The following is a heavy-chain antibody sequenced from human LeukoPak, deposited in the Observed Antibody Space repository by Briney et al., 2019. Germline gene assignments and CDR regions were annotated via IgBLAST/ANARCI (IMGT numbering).Heavy chain of an antibody. J-gene: IGHJ5*02. CDR2: IYTSGST. CDR3: ARVVVASFDP. Sequence: SETLSLTCTVSGGSISSGSYSWRWIRQPAGKGLEWIERIYTSGSTNYNPSLKSRVTISVDTSKNQFSLKLSSVTAADSAVYYCARVVVASFDPWGQGTLVTVSS. V-gene: IGHV4-61*02. CDR1: GGSISSGSYS. D-gene: IGHD2-21*01.